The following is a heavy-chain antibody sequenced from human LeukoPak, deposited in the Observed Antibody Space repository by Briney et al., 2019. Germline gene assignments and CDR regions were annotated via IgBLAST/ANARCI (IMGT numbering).Heavy chain of an antibody. CDR1: GLAVSSDY. Sequence: GGSLRLSCVASGLAVSSDYMSWVRQAPGKGLEWVSVIYRDGSSYYAESVKGRFTISRDNSKNTLYIQMNSLRAEDTAVYYCARSFYDILIGYYQYFDYWGQGTLVTVSS. D-gene: IGHD3-9*01. CDR3: ARSFYDILIGYYQYFDY. V-gene: IGHV3-66*01. CDR2: IYRDGSS. J-gene: IGHJ4*02.